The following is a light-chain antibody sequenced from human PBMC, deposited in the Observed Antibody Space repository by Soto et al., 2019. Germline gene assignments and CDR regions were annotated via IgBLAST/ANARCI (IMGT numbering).Light chain of an antibody. V-gene: IGLV2-11*01. J-gene: IGLJ1*01. Sequence: QSVLTQPRSVSGSPGQSVTISCTGTSSDVGGYNYVTWYQHHPGKAPKLMISDVNKRASGVSDRFSGSKSGNTASLTISGLQAEDEADYYCCSFAGRVFVFGTGTKLTVL. CDR1: SSDVGGYNY. CDR2: DVN. CDR3: CSFAGRVFV.